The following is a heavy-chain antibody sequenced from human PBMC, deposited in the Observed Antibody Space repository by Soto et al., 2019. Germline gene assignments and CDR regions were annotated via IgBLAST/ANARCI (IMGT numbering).Heavy chain of an antibody. Sequence: QVQLQESGPGLVEPSQTLSLICTVSGGSISSGDYYWSGIRQLPGKGLEWMGYIYYSGTTFHNPSLKSRVSISVDTSKNLFSLKLSSMTAADTAVYYCARTSGDYGLSKYFQHWGQGTLVTVSS. CDR1: GGSISSGDYY. CDR3: ARTSGDYGLSKYFQH. V-gene: IGHV4-31*03. J-gene: IGHJ1*01. CDR2: IYYSGTT. D-gene: IGHD4-17*01.